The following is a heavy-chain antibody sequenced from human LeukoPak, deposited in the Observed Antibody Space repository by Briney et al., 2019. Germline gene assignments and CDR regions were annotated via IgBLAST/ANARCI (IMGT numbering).Heavy chain of an antibody. CDR3: ARDGSGVWFDS. CDR1: EGTFSSYA. D-gene: IGHD3-10*01. V-gene: IGHV1-18*01. CDR2: INAYNGDT. Sequence: ASVKVSCKASEGTFSSYAIRWVRQAPGQGLEWMAWINAYNGDTNYAQKLQGRVTLTTDTSTSTAYMELRSLRSDDTAVYYCARDGSGVWFDSWGQGTLVTVSS. J-gene: IGHJ5*01.